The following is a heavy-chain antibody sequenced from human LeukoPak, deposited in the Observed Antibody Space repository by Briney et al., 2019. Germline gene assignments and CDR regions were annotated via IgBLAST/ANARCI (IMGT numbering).Heavy chain of an antibody. CDR1: GFTFNTYT. D-gene: IGHD4-11*01. V-gene: IGHV3-48*04. CDR2: ISGSSGII. J-gene: IGHJ4*02. Sequence: PGGSLRLSCAASGFTFNTYTMNWVRQAPGKGLEWVSYISGSSGIIDYADSVKGRFTISRDNAKNTLYLQMSSLRAEDTAVYYCARDSNYQPDFWGQGTLVIVSS. CDR3: ARDSNYQPDF.